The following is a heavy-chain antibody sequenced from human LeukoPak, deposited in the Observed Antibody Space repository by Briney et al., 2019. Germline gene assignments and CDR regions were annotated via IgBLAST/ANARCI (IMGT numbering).Heavy chain of an antibody. CDR2: IYYSGST. CDR1: GGSISSCY. Sequence: SETLSLTCTVSGGSISSCYWSWIRQPPGKGLEWIGYIYYSGSTNYNPSLKSRVTISVDTPKNQFSLKLSSVTAADTAVYYCARAVSSSWGAFDIWGQGTMVTVSS. J-gene: IGHJ3*02. D-gene: IGHD6-13*01. V-gene: IGHV4-59*01. CDR3: ARAVSSSWGAFDI.